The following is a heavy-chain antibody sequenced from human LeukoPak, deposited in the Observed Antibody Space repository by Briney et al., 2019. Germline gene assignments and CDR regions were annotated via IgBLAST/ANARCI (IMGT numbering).Heavy chain of an antibody. CDR1: GYRFTNFW. CDR3: ARQEYSSGGSCYTWFDP. CDR2: IYPSDSDV. D-gene: IGHD2-15*01. Sequence: GESLKISCEGSGYRFTNFWIAWVRQMPGKGLEWMGIIYPSDSDVRYSPAFQGQVTISADKSINTAYLQWSSLQASDTALYYCARQEYSSGGSCYTWFDPWGQGTLVTVSS. V-gene: IGHV5-51*01. J-gene: IGHJ5*02.